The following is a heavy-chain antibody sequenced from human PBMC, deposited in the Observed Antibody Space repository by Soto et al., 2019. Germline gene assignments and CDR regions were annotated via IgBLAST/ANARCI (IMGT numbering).Heavy chain of an antibody. CDR3: ARGGFHVNWFDP. CDR1: GGSVSSGTYY. J-gene: IGHJ5*02. CDR2: IYYTGST. Sequence: SETLSLTCAVSGGSVSSGTYYWSWIRQSPGKGLEWIAYIYYTGSTNYNPSLKSRVTISVDTSKNQFSLKLSSVTAADTAVYYCARGGFHVNWFDPWGQGTLLTVSS. V-gene: IGHV4-61*01.